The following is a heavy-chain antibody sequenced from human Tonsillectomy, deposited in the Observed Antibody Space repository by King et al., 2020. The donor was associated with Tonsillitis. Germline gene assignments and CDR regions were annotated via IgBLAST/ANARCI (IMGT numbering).Heavy chain of an antibody. Sequence: VQLVESGAEVKKPGESLKISCKGSGYSFTSYWIGWVRQMPGKGLEWMGIIYPVDSDTRYSPSFQGQVTITADKAISTAYLQWSSLKASDTAMYYCARADSGSYYIPDAFDIWGQGTMVTVSS. V-gene: IGHV5-51*03. CDR3: ARADSGSYYIPDAFDI. D-gene: IGHD3-10*01. J-gene: IGHJ3*02. CDR1: GYSFTSYW. CDR2: IYPVDSDT.